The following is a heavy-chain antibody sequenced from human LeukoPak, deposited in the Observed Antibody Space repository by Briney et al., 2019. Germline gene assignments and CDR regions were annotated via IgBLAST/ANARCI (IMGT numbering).Heavy chain of an antibody. Sequence: GASVKVSCKASGYTFTGYYMHWVRQAPGQGLEWMGWINPNSGGTNYAQKFQGRVTMTRDTSTSTVYMELSSLRSEDTAVYYCARFGTTGTEHWGQGTLVTVSS. V-gene: IGHV1-2*02. CDR3: ARFGTTGTEH. CDR1: GYTFTGYY. J-gene: IGHJ4*02. D-gene: IGHD1-1*01. CDR2: INPNSGGT.